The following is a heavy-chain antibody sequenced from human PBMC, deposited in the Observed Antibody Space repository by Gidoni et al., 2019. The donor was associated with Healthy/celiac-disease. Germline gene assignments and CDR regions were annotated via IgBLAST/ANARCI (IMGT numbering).Heavy chain of an antibody. D-gene: IGHD2-2*01. CDR3: ARDPREYQLLDYGMDV. V-gene: IGHV4-4*02. J-gene: IGHJ6*02. Sequence: QVQLQESGPGLVKPSGTLSLTCAVSGGSISSGDWWTWVRQPPGKGLEWIGEIYHSGTTNYNPSLKSRVNISVDKSKNQFSLRLNSMTAADTAVYYCARDPREYQLLDYGMDVWGQGTRVTVSS. CDR1: GGSISSGDW. CDR2: IYHSGTT.